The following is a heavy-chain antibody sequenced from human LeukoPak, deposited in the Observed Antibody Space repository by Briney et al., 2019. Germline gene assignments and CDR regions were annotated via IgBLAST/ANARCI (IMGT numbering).Heavy chain of an antibody. Sequence: GGSLRLSCGGSGFTLYDYGMHWVRQRPGKGLEWVSLISGDGGMTHYADSVKGRFTISRDNSKNSLYLQMNSLRVEDSAFYYCAKDAPYSGRVFDCWGQGTLVTVSS. CDR1: GFTLYDYG. V-gene: IGHV3-43*02. CDR2: ISGDGGMT. D-gene: IGHD5-12*01. CDR3: AKDAPYSGRVFDC. J-gene: IGHJ4*02.